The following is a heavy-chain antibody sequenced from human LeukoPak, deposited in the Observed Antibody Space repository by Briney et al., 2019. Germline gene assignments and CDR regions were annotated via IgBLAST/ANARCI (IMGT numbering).Heavy chain of an antibody. D-gene: IGHD1-26*01. V-gene: IGHV4-34*01. CDR2: INHSGST. CDR1: GGTFSGYY. CDR3: ARLYSGSYIY. J-gene: IGHJ4*02. Sequence: PSEALSLTCAVYGGTFSGYYWSWIRQPPGKGVEWIGEINHSGSTNYNPSLKSRVTISVDTSKNQFSLKLSSVTAADTAVYYCARLYSGSYIYWGQGTLVTVSS.